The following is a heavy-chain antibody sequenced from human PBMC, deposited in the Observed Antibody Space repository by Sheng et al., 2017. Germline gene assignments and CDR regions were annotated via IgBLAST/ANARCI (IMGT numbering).Heavy chain of an antibody. CDR2: IIPILGIA. V-gene: IGHV1-69*02. CDR3: ASREYGGSGYSYYFDY. J-gene: IGHJ4*02. D-gene: IGHD3-22*01. Sequence: QVQLVQSGAEVKKPGSSVKVSCKASGGTFSSYTISWVRQAPGQGLEWMGRIIPILGIANYAQKFQGRVTITADKSTSTAYMELSSLRSEDTAVYYCASREYGGSGYSYYFDYWGQGTLVTVSS. CDR1: GGTFSSYT.